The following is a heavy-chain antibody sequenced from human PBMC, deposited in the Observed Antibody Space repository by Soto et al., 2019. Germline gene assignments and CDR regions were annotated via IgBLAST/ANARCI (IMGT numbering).Heavy chain of an antibody. V-gene: IGHV3-23*01. Sequence: SGGSLRLSCAASGFTFSSYAMSWVRQAPGKGLEWVSAISGSGGSTYYADSVKGRFTISRDNSKNTLYLQMNSLRAEDTAVYYCAKDSMIVVVTNWFDPWGQGTLVTVSS. D-gene: IGHD3-22*01. CDR3: AKDSMIVVVTNWFDP. J-gene: IGHJ5*02. CDR1: GFTFSSYA. CDR2: ISGSGGST.